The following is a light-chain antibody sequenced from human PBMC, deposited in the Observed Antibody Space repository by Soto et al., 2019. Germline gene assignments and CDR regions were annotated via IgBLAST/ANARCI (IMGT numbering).Light chain of an antibody. V-gene: IGLV2-23*01. CDR3: CLYVGGRTYL. J-gene: IGLJ1*01. CDR2: DDT. Sequence: QSALTQPASVSGSPRQTITISCTGTVRLVSWYQQHPGKVPKLIIYDDTKRPSGVSSRFSGSKSGNTASLTISGLQTEDEADYYCCLYVGGRTYLFGTGTKVTVL. CDR1: VRL.